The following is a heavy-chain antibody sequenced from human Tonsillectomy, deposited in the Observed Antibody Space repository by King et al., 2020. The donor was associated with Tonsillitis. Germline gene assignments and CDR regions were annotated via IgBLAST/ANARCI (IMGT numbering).Heavy chain of an antibody. D-gene: IGHD1-26*01. Sequence: QLVQSGGGVVQPGRSLRLSCAASGFTYNSYAMHWVRQAPGKGLEWVAAIICDGGNKYYADSVKGRFTISRDTSNNMLNLQMNSLTAEDTAVYYCVKVGCSYLVDAFDIWGQGTMVTVSS. CDR3: VKVGCSYLVDAFDI. J-gene: IGHJ3*02. CDR2: IICDGGNK. V-gene: IGHV3-30*18. CDR1: GFTYNSYA.